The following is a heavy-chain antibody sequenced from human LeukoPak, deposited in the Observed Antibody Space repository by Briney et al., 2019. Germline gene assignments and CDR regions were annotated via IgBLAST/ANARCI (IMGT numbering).Heavy chain of an antibody. J-gene: IGHJ3*02. D-gene: IGHD2-21*01. CDR3: TTDAYCGGDCYDAFDI. Sequence: GGSLRLSCAASGFTFSNAWMSWVRQAPGKGLEWVGRIKSKTDGGTTDYAAPVKGRFTIPRDDSKNTLYLQMNSLKTEDTAVYYCTTDAYCGGDCYDAFDIWGQGTMVTVSS. V-gene: IGHV3-15*01. CDR1: GFTFSNAW. CDR2: IKSKTDGGTT.